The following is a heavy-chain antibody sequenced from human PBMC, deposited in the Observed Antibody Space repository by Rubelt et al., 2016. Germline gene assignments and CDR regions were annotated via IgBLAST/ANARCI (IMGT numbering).Heavy chain of an antibody. CDR2: MNANSGNT. Sequence: QVQLVQSGAEVKKPGASVKVSCKASGYTFTDYDINWVRQTTGQGLEWMGWMNANSGNTGYAQKFQARVTMTRDTSISTAYMELISLRSKETAVYYCSITYLYDTRGSLLHWFDPWGQGTLVTVSS. CDR1: GYTFTDYD. CDR3: SITYLYDTRGSLLHWFDP. D-gene: IGHD3-22*01. V-gene: IGHV1-8*01. J-gene: IGHJ5*02.